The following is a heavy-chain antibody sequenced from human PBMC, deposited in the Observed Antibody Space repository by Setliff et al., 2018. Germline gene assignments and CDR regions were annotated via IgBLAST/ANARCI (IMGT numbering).Heavy chain of an antibody. Sequence: SLRLSCAASGFTFSSYGMHWVRQAPGKGLEWVAVIWYDGTNKYYADSVKGRFTISRDNSKNTLYLQMNSLRTEDTAVYYCAKDESRYSSSWYIYWGQGTLVTVSS. D-gene: IGHD6-13*01. CDR3: AKDESRYSSSWYIY. J-gene: IGHJ4*02. V-gene: IGHV3-33*06. CDR2: IWYDGTNK. CDR1: GFTFSSYG.